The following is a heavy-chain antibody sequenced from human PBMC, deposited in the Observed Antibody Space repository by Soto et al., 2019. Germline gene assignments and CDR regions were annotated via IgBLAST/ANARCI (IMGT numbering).Heavy chain of an antibody. CDR3: ARASGWTDNHYYYYGMDV. V-gene: IGHV1-69*13. Sequence: GASVKVSCKASGGTFSSYAISWVRQAPGQGLEWMGGIIPIFGTANYAQKFQGRVTITADESTSTAYMELSSLRSEDTAVYYCARASGWTDNHYYYYGMDVWGQGTTVTVSS. D-gene: IGHD6-19*01. CDR2: IIPIFGTA. CDR1: GGTFSSYA. J-gene: IGHJ6*02.